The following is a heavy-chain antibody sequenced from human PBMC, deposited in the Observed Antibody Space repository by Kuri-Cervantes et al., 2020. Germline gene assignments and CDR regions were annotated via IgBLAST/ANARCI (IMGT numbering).Heavy chain of an antibody. V-gene: IGHV1-18*01. CDR1: GYTFTSYG. D-gene: IGHD2-15*01. CDR2: ISAFNGNT. J-gene: IGHJ6*02. Sequence: ASVKVSCKASGYTFTSYGISWVRQAPGQGLEWMGWISAFNGNTNYAQSFQGRVTMTTDSSTSTAYMELRSLRSDDTAVYYCARVCSGGSCSPYYFYGMDVWGQGTTVTVSS. CDR3: ARVCSGGSCSPYYFYGMDV.